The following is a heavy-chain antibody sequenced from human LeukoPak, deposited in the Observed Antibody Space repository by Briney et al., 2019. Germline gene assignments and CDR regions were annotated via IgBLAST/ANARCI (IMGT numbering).Heavy chain of an antibody. CDR2: IYYSGST. V-gene: IGHV4-39*01. CDR3: ARVGADIQVPAASYYYFYMDL. CDR1: GGSISSSSYY. Sequence: KPSETLSLTCTVSGGSISSSSYYWGWIRQPPGKGLEWIGSIYYSGSTYYNPSLKSRVTISVDTSKNQFSQKLSSVTAADTAVYYCARVGADIQVPAASYYYFYMDLWGKGTTVTVSS. J-gene: IGHJ6*03. D-gene: IGHD2-2*01.